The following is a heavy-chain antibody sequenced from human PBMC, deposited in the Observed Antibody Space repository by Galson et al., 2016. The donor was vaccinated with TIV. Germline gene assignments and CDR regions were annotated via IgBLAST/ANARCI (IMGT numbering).Heavy chain of an antibody. CDR3: ARSASAGSGWVGP. Sequence: QSGAEVKKPGESLRISCKTSGSSFTNYWITWVRQMPGKGLEWMGRIDSRDSYTNYSPTFEGHVTISTDKSISTAYLQWTSLKASDSAIYYCARSASAGSGWVGPWGQGTLVTVSS. V-gene: IGHV5-10-1*01. CDR2: IDSRDSYT. D-gene: IGHD3-10*01. CDR1: GSSFTNYW. J-gene: IGHJ5*02.